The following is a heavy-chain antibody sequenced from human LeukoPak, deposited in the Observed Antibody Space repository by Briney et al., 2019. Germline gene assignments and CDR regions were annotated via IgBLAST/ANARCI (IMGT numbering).Heavy chain of an antibody. CDR1: GYTFISYG. D-gene: IGHD3-3*01. Sequence: ASVKVSCKASGYTFISYGITWVRQAPGQGLEWLGWISAYNGNIDYAQKLQGRVTLTTDTSTSTAYMEVRSLRSDDTAVYYCASMSGYYSSYYFDYWGQGTLVTVSS. CDR3: ASMSGYYSSYYFDY. V-gene: IGHV1-18*01. CDR2: ISAYNGNI. J-gene: IGHJ4*02.